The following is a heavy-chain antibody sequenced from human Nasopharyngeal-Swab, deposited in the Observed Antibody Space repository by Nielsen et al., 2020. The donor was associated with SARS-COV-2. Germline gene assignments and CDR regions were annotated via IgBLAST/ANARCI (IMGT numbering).Heavy chain of an antibody. CDR1: GFTFSSYS. V-gene: IGHV3-48*02. D-gene: IGHD3-3*01. CDR3: ARDWGGYGDY. Sequence: GESLKISCAASGFTFSSYSMNWVRQAPGKGLEWVSYISSSSSTIYYADSVKGRFTISRDNAKNTLYLQMNSLRDEDTAVYYCARDWGGYGDYWGQGTLVTVSS. CDR2: ISSSSSTI. J-gene: IGHJ4*02.